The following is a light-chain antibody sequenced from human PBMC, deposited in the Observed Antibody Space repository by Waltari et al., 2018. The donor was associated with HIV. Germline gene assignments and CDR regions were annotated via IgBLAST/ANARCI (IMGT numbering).Light chain of an antibody. CDR2: GMS. CDR3: GSYTKTKTPV. J-gene: IGLJ3*02. Sequence: QSVLLQPDSVSGSPGQSITISCTGRIADFNHFDLMSWYRQYPSKAHQLILHGMSSQPSRVSSRFSASRSANTASLTISELQPEDEADYYCGSYTKTKTPVFGGGT. CDR1: IADFNHFDL. V-gene: IGLV2-14*03.